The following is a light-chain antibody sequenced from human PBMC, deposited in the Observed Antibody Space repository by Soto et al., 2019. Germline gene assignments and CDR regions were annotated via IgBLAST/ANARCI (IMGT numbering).Light chain of an antibody. CDR3: CSYASISTYV. V-gene: IGLV2-23*01. J-gene: IGLJ1*01. Sequence: SALTQPASVSGSPGQSITISCTGTSSDVGNYNLVSWYQQHPGKAPKLMIYEGSKRPSGVSNRFSGSKSGNTASLTISGLQAEDEADYYCCSYASISTYVFGSGTKVTVL. CDR1: SSDVGNYNL. CDR2: EGS.